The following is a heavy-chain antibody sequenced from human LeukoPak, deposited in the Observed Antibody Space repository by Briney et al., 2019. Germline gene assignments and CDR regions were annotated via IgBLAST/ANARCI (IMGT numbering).Heavy chain of an antibody. J-gene: IGHJ4*02. V-gene: IGHV3-23*01. Sequence: GGSLRLSCAASGFTFSSYGMSWVRQAPGKGLEWVSAISGSGGSTYYADSVKGRFTISRDNSKNTLYLQMNSLRAEDTAVYYCAKAGRSGSYYNGGDCWGQGTLVTVSS. CDR3: AKAGRSGSYYNGGDC. CDR1: GFTFSSYG. CDR2: ISGSGGST. D-gene: IGHD3-10*01.